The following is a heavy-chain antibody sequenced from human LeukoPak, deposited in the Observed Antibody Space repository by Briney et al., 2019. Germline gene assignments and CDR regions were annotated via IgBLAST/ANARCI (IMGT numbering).Heavy chain of an antibody. D-gene: IGHD5-24*01. V-gene: IGHV3-11*04. CDR3: ASDPRDGGQNV. J-gene: IGHJ6*04. CDR2: ISSSGSTI. Sequence: GGSLRLSCAASGFTFSDCYMSWIRQAPGKGLEWVSYISSSGSTIYYADSVKGRFTISRDNSKNTLYLQMNSLRPEDSAVYYCASDPRDGGQNVWGKGTMVTVSS. CDR1: GFTFSDCY.